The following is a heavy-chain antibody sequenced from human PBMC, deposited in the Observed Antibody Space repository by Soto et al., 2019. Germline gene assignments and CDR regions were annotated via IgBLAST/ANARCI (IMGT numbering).Heavy chain of an antibody. D-gene: IGHD6-19*01. CDR1: GGTFSSYA. J-gene: IGHJ5*02. CDR3: AIGITPKRGKYSSRDNWFDP. Sequence: SVKVSCKASGGTFSSYAISWVRQAPGQGLEMMGGIIPIFGTANYAQKFQGRVTITADESTSTAYMELSSLRSEDTAVYYCAIGITPKRGKYSSRDNWFDPWGQGTLVTVSS. CDR2: IIPIFGTA. V-gene: IGHV1-69*13.